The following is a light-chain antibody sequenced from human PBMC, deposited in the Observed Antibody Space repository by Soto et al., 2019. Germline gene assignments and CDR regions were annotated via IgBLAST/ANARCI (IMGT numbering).Light chain of an antibody. CDR3: QQYGSSPGT. V-gene: IGKV3-20*01. Sequence: EIVLTQSPGTLSSSPGERVTLSCRASQTVTSNYLAWYQQKPGQAPRLLFFGASIMATGLPDRFSGGGSGTDFALPSSRLEPEDFAVYYCQQYGSSPGTFGQGTKVEV. CDR1: QTVTSNY. CDR2: GAS. J-gene: IGKJ1*01.